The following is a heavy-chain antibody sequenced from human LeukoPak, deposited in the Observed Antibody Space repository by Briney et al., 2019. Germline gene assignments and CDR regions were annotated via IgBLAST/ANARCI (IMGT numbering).Heavy chain of an antibody. CDR1: GGSISSYY. Sequence: SETLSLTCTVSGGSISSYYWNWVRQPAGKGLEWVGRIYTGGSTNYNPSLKSRVTMSDDTSKNQFSLKLSSVTAADTAVYYCARGGRGWYPFDYWGQGILVTVSS. CDR3: ARGGRGWYPFDY. J-gene: IGHJ4*02. V-gene: IGHV4-4*07. D-gene: IGHD6-19*01. CDR2: IYTGGST.